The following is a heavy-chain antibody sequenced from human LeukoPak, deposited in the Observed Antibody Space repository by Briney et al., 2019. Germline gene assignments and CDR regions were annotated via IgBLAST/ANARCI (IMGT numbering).Heavy chain of an antibody. CDR2: IYYSGST. Sequence: PSETLSLTCTVSGGSISSYYWSWIRQPPGKGLEWIGYIYYSGSTNYNPSLKSRVTISVDTSKNQFSLKLSSVTAADTAVYYCARGGSGRYRYWGQGTLVTVSS. D-gene: IGHD6-19*01. CDR3: ARGGSGRYRY. J-gene: IGHJ4*02. V-gene: IGHV4-59*12. CDR1: GGSISSYY.